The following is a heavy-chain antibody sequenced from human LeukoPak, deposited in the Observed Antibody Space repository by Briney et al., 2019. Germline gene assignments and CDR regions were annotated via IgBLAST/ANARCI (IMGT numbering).Heavy chain of an antibody. J-gene: IGHJ6*02. Sequence: SETLSLTCAVYGGSFSGYYWSWIRQPPGKGLEWIGEINHSGSTNYNPSLKSRVTISVDTSKNQFSLKLSSVTAADTAVYYCASPSWRPNTRIYYYYGMDVWGQGTTVTVSS. CDR2: INHSGST. D-gene: IGHD3-16*02. V-gene: IGHV4-34*01. CDR3: ASPSWRPNTRIYYYYGMDV. CDR1: GGSFSGYY.